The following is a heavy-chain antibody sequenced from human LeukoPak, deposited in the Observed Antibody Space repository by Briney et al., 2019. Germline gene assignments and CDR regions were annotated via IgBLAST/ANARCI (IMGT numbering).Heavy chain of an antibody. CDR2: IYYTGST. CDR3: ARVVYSGYDFRGAMDV. D-gene: IGHD5-12*01. CDR1: GGSISSYY. J-gene: IGHJ6*03. V-gene: IGHV4-59*01. Sequence: PSETLSLTCTISGGSISSYYWSWIRQPPGKGLEWIGYIYYTGSTNHNPSLKSRVTISVDTSKDQFSLKLSSVTAADTAVYYCARVVYSGYDFRGAMDVWGKGTTVTVSS.